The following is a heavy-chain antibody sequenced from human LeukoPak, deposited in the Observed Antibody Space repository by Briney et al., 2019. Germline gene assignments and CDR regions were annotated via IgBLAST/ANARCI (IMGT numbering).Heavy chain of an antibody. CDR2: IYYSGSP. D-gene: IGHD2-15*01. Sequence: KPSETLSLTCTVSGDSISGYYWSWIRQPPGKGLEWIGYIYYSGSPSYNPSLKSRVAISIDTSKNQFSLRLNSVTAADTAVYYCARRYCTSVSCFLSAFDIWGQGTMVTVSS. CDR3: ARRYCTSVSCFLSAFDI. J-gene: IGHJ3*02. CDR1: GDSISGYY. V-gene: IGHV4-59*01.